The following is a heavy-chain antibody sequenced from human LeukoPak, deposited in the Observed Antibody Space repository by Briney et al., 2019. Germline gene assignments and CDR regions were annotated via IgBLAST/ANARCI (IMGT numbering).Heavy chain of an antibody. V-gene: IGHV4-39*01. D-gene: IGHD3-10*01. J-gene: IGHJ4*02. Sequence: SETLSLTCAVYGGSFSGYYWGWIRQPPGKGLEWIGSIYYSGSTYYNPSLKSRVTISVDTSKNQFSLKLSSVTAADTAVYYCASAPKTRITMVRGVPEYFDYWDQGTLVTVSS. CDR1: GGSFSGYY. CDR2: IYYSGST. CDR3: ASAPKTRITMVRGVPEYFDY.